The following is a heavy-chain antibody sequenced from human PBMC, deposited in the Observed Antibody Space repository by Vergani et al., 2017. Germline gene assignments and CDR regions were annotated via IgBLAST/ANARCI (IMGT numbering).Heavy chain of an antibody. V-gene: IGHV1-69*04. CDR1: GGTFSSYA. D-gene: IGHD5-12*01. J-gene: IGHJ5*02. CDR2: IITLLGIE. CDR3: ARGGIVATMDWFDP. Sequence: QVQLVQSGAEVKKPGSSVKVSCKASGGTFSSYAISWVRQAPGQGLEWMGRIITLLGIENYAQTFQGRVTITADKSTRTAYMELSSLRSEDTAVYYWARGGIVATMDWFDPWGQGTLVTVSS.